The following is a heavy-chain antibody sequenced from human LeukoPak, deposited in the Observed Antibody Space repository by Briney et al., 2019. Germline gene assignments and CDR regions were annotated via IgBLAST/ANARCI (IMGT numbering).Heavy chain of an antibody. CDR1: GYSISSGYY. J-gene: IGHJ4*02. D-gene: IGHD2-21*02. V-gene: IGHV4-38-2*02. CDR3: ARDLASCAGDCYSDGFDY. CDR2: IYHGGRT. Sequence: SETLSLTCIVSGYSISSGYYWGWIRLSPGKGLEWIGSIYHGGRTYYNPSLRSRAIVSVDASKNHFSLKMSSVTAADTAVYYCARDLASCAGDCYSDGFDYWGQGALVTVSS.